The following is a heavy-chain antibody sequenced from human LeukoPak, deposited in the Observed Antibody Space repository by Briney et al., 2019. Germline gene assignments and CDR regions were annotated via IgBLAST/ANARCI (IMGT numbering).Heavy chain of an antibody. D-gene: IGHD6-19*01. V-gene: IGHV3-11*03. CDR3: TRITVVAGNTYLADY. Sequence: GGSLRLSCAASGFTFSDYYMSWIRQVPGKGLEWVSYISGSSNYTNYADSVKGRFTISRDNANNSLYLQMNSLRAEDTAVYYCTRITVVAGNTYLADYWGQGTLVTVSS. CDR2: ISGSSNYT. J-gene: IGHJ4*02. CDR1: GFTFSDYY.